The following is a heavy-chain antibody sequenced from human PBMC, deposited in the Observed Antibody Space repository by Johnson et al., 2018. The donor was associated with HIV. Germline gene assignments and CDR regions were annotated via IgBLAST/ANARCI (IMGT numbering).Heavy chain of an antibody. Sequence: VQLVESGGGLVQPGGSLRLSCAASGFTFSSYWMHWVRQGPGKGLVWVSRINGDGSGITYADSVKGRFTISRDNAKNTLYLQMNSLRAEDTAVYYCASFWATGAFDIWGQGTIVTVSS. V-gene: IGHV3-74*02. D-gene: IGHD3-10*01. CDR1: GFTFSSYW. J-gene: IGHJ3*02. CDR2: INGDGSGI. CDR3: ASFWATGAFDI.